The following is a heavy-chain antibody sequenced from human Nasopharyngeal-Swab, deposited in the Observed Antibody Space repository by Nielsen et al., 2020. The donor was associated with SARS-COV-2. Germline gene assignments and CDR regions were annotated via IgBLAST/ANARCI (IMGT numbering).Heavy chain of an antibody. D-gene: IGHD3-10*01. J-gene: IGHJ4*02. V-gene: IGHV3-7*01. CDR2: IKQDGSEK. CDR1: GFTFSSHW. CDR3: APTVGGDY. Sequence: GESLKISCAASGFTFSSHWMSWVRQAPGKGLEWVANIKQDGSEKYYVDSVKGRFTISRDNAKNSLYLQMNSLRAEDTAVYYCAPTVGGDYWGQGTLVTVSS.